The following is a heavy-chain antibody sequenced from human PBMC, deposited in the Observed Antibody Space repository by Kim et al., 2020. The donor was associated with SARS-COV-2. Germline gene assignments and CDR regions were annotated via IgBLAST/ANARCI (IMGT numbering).Heavy chain of an antibody. J-gene: IGHJ4*02. CDR1: AFTFSSYG. CDR2: ISYDGSNI. V-gene: IGHV3-30*18. CDR3: AKGQYSSSWYDY. Sequence: GGSLRLSCAASAFTFSSYGMHWVRQAPGKGLEWVAVISYDGSNIYYADSVKGRFTISRDNSKNTLYLQMNSLRAEDTAVYYCAKGQYSSSWYDYWGQGTL. D-gene: IGHD6-13*01.